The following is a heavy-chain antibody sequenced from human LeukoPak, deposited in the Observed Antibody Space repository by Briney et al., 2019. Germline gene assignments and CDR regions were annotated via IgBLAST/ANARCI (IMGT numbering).Heavy chain of an antibody. CDR3: ARAHGDSAGYLDY. D-gene: IGHD4-17*01. CDR1: GFIFENYG. Sequence: GGSLRLSCRASGFIFENYGMHWVRQAPGKGLDWVAVIWYEGINTYYQDSVKGRFTISRDNSRNTLYLQMNSLRDEDTAIYYCARAHGDSAGYLDYWGQGTLVTVSS. CDR2: IWYEGINT. V-gene: IGHV3-33*01. J-gene: IGHJ4*02.